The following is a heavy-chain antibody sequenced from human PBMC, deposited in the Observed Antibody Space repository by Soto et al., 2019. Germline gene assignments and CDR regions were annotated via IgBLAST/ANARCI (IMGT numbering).Heavy chain of an antibody. CDR3: AKRATGTYFDY. J-gene: IGHJ4*02. D-gene: IGHD1-1*01. CDR2: ISGSGGST. V-gene: IGHV3-23*01. CDR1: GFTFSNYA. Sequence: PGGSLRLSWAASGFTFSNYAMNWVRQAPGKGLEWVSVISGSGGSTYYADSVKGRFTISRDNSKNTLYLQMNSLRAEDTAVYYCAKRATGTYFDYWGQGTLVTVSS.